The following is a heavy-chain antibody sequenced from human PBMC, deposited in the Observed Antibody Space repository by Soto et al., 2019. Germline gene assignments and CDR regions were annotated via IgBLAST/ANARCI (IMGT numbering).Heavy chain of an antibody. Sequence: PGGSLRLSCAASGFTFSDHYMAWVRQSPGKGLEWVGRTRNKANSYTTEYAASVKGRFTISRDESKNSLYLQMNSLKTEDTAVYYWARASGGGHGYYFDYWGQGTLVTVSS. V-gene: IGHV3-72*01. J-gene: IGHJ4*02. CDR1: GFTFSDHY. CDR3: ARASGGGHGYYFDY. D-gene: IGHD3-16*01. CDR2: TRNKANSYTT.